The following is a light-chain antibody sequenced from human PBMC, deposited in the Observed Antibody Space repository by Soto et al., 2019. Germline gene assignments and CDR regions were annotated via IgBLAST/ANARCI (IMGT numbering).Light chain of an antibody. V-gene: IGKV2-28*01. CDR1: QILLHSSGYNY. CDR2: LVS. CDR3: MQALQTPLT. Sequence: EIVLTQSPLSLPVTPGEPASISCRSSQILLHSSGYNYVDWYLQKPGQSPQLLIYLVSNRASGVPDRFSGSGLGTDFTLKISRVEAEDVGLYYCMQALQTPLTFGQGTRLEIK. J-gene: IGKJ5*01.